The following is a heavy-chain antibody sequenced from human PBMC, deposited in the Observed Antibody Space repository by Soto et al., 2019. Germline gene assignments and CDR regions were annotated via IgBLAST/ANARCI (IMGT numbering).Heavy chain of an antibody. V-gene: IGHV3-23*01. D-gene: IGHD2-21*01. CDR2: ISGSGGST. CDR3: AKYHDWGGDCYQGAFDY. CDR1: GFTFSSYA. Sequence: GGSLRLSCAASGFTFSSYAMSWVRQAPGKGLEWVSAISGSGGSTYYADSVKGRFTISRDNSKNTLYLQMNSLRAEDTAVYYCAKYHDWGGDCYQGAFDYWGQGTLVTVSS. J-gene: IGHJ4*02.